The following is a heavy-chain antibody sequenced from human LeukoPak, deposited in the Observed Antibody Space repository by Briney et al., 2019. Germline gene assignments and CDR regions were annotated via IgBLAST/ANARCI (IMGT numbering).Heavy chain of an antibody. D-gene: IGHD1-1*01. CDR1: GGSISSYY. Sequence: SETLSLTCTVSGGSISSYYWSWIRQPPGKGLEWIGYIYYSGSTNYNPSLKSRVTISVDTSKNQFSLKLSSVTAADTAVYYCARDQGLDHSYWYFDLWGRGTLVTVSS. CDR2: IYYSGST. V-gene: IGHV4-59*01. CDR3: ARDQGLDHSYWYFDL. J-gene: IGHJ2*01.